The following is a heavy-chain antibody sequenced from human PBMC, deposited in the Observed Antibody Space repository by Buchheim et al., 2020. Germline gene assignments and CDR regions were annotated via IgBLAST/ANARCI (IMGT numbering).Heavy chain of an antibody. D-gene: IGHD2-2*01. Sequence: EVQLLESGGGLVQPGGSLRLSCAASGFTFSSYAMSWVRQAPGKGLEWVSAISGSGGSTYYADSVKGRFTISRDNSKNTTYLQMNSLRAEDTAVYYCAKALGSIVVVPAAYYGGVDYWGQGTL. J-gene: IGHJ4*02. CDR1: GFTFSSYA. CDR2: ISGSGGST. CDR3: AKALGSIVVVPAAYYGGVDY. V-gene: IGHV3-23*01.